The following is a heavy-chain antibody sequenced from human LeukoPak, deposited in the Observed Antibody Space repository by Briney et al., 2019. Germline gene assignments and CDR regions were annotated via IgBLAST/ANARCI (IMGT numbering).Heavy chain of an antibody. V-gene: IGHV4-39*01. D-gene: IGHD2-2*01. CDR3: ARHRIVVVPAASGAFDI. CDR2: IYYSGST. CDR1: GGSISSSSHY. J-gene: IGHJ3*02. Sequence: SETLSLTCTVSGGSISSSSHYWGWIRQPPGKGLEWIGSIYYSGSTYYNPSLKSRVTISVDTSKNQFSLKLSSVTAADTAVYYCARHRIVVVPAASGAFDIWGQGTMVTVSS.